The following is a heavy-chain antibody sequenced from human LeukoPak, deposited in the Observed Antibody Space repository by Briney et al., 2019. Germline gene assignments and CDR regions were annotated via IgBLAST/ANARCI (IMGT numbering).Heavy chain of an antibody. V-gene: IGHV4-59*08. D-gene: IGHD5-24*01. Sequence: SETLSLTCTVSGSSMSSYYWSWIRRPPGKGLEWVGYISSTGSTNNNPSLKSRVTISVDTSKNQFSLNLNSVTAADTAVYYCARHLDMATFIDYWGQGTLVTVSS. CDR3: ARHLDMATFIDY. J-gene: IGHJ4*02. CDR1: GSSMSSYY. CDR2: ISSTGST.